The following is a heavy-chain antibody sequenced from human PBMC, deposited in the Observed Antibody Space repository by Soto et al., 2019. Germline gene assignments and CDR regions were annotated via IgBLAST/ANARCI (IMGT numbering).Heavy chain of an antibody. D-gene: IGHD2-2*01. CDR1: GGSFSGYY. V-gene: IGHV4-34*01. J-gene: IGHJ4*02. Sequence: PSETLSLTCAVYGGSFSGYYWTWIRQSPEKGLEWIGEVNHSGTTYYNPSLKTRVTRSVHTPKNQFSLKMSSVTAADTAVYYCARGIGYCSSINCYSSRRLRFDSWGQGTLVTVSS. CDR3: ARGIGYCSSINCYSSRRLRFDS. CDR2: VNHSGTT.